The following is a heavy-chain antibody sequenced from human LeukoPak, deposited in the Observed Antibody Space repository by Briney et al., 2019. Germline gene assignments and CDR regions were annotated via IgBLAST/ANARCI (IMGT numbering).Heavy chain of an antibody. CDR2: IYYSGST. Sequence: SETLSLTCAVYGGSFSGYYWTWIRQTPEKGLEWIGSIYYSGSTYYNPSLKSRVTISVDTSKNQFSLKLSSVTAADTAVYYCARRRIVATIDYWGQGTQVTVSS. J-gene: IGHJ4*02. V-gene: IGHV4-34*01. D-gene: IGHD5-12*01. CDR1: GGSFSGYY. CDR3: ARRRIVATIDY.